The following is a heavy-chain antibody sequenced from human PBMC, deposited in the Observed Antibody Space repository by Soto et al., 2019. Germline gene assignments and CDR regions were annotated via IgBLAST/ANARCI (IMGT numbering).Heavy chain of an antibody. CDR1: GYTITCCA. V-gene: IGHV1-3*01. J-gene: IGHJ4*02. CDR3: ARDGEEKAAAPMVY. D-gene: IGHD6-13*01. Sequence: QVQLVQSGAEVKKPGASVRVSCKASGYTITCCAMHWVRQAPGQRPEWMGWINAGDGDTKYSQNFQGRLTIIRDTSANTAYMELSSLRSEDTAVYYCARDGEEKAAAPMVYWGQGTLVTVSS. CDR2: INAGDGDT.